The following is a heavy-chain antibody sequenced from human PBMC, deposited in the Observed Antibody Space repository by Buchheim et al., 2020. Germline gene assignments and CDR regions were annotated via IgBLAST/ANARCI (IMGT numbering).Heavy chain of an antibody. CDR1: GVSITVYY. CDR2: IYSSGSV. J-gene: IGHJ4*02. Sequence: VQLQESGPGMVKPSETLSLTCTVSGVSITVYYWSWIRQAPGKGLEWIGFIYSSGSVSYNPSLKSRVTISADPSENQFSLKLSSVTAADTAVYYCARNYHSIDFWGQGTL. CDR3: ARNYHSIDF. V-gene: IGHV4-59*01. D-gene: IGHD1-7*01.